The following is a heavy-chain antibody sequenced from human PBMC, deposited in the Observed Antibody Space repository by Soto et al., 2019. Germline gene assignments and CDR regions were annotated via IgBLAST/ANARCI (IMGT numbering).Heavy chain of an antibody. Sequence: SETLSLTCTVSGGSIRKYYLSWVRQPPRGGLEWIRYIHHSGNTKYNPPLKSRVTISADTSKDQFSLKLTSVTAADTAVYYCARGHYDFWSGYFATIDYWGQGTLVTVSS. CDR2: IHHSGNT. CDR1: GGSIRKYY. V-gene: IGHV4-59*08. CDR3: ARGHYDFWSGYFATIDY. D-gene: IGHD3-3*01. J-gene: IGHJ4*02.